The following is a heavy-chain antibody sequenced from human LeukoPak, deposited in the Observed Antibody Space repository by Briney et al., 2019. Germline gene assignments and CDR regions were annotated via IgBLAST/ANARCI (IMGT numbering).Heavy chain of an antibody. CDR2: IYTSGST. Sequence: SETLSLTCTVSGGSISSGSYYWSWIRQPAGKGLEWIGRIYTSGSTNYNPSLKSRVTISVDTSKNQFSLKLSSVTAADTAVYYCARLPYSYGSFFDYWGQGTLVTVSS. J-gene: IGHJ4*02. CDR3: ARLPYSYGSFFDY. D-gene: IGHD5-18*01. CDR1: GGSISSGSYY. V-gene: IGHV4-61*02.